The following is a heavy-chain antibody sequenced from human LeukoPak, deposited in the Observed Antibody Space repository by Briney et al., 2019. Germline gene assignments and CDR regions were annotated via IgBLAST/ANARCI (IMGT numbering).Heavy chain of an antibody. Sequence: PGGSLRLSCAASGFTFSSYAMSWVRQAPGKGLEWVSAISGSGGSTYYADSVKGRFTISRGNSKNTLYLQMNSLRAEDTAVYYCAKGTEQTYYDFWSGSYFDYWGQGTLVTVSS. J-gene: IGHJ4*02. CDR1: GFTFSSYA. V-gene: IGHV3-23*01. D-gene: IGHD3-3*01. CDR2: ISGSGGST. CDR3: AKGTEQTYYDFWSGSYFDY.